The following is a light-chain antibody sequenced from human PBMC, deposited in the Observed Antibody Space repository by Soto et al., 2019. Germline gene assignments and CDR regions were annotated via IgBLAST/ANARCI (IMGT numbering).Light chain of an antibody. CDR1: SSDVGGYNY. V-gene: IGLV2-14*01. Sequence: QSALTKPASGSGSPGQSITISCTGTSSDVGGYNYVSWYQQHPGKAPKLMIYEVSNRPSGVSNRFSGAKSGNTASLTISGLQAEDEADYYCSSYTSSRLLVFGGGTKLTVL. CDR2: EVS. CDR3: SSYTSSRLLV. J-gene: IGLJ2*01.